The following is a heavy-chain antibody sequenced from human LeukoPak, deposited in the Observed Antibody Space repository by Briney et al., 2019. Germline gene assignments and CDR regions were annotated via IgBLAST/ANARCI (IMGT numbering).Heavy chain of an antibody. CDR3: ARAPNGSHRDY. J-gene: IGHJ4*02. V-gene: IGHV4-4*07. CDR1: GDSITGNY. CDR2: VHTSGGT. D-gene: IGHD2-8*01. Sequence: PSETLSLTCTVSGDSITGNYRSWIRRPAGMGLEWIGRVHTSGGTNYNPSLTSRVTISLDKSTNQFSLRLTSVSAADTAVYYCARAPNGSHRDYWGQGTLVTVSS.